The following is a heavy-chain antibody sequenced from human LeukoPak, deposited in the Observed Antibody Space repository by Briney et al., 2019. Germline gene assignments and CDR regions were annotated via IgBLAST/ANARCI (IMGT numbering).Heavy chain of an antibody. Sequence: AGGSLRLSCAASGFTFSSYSMNWVRQAPGKGLEWVSYISSSSSTIYYADSVKGRFTISRDNAKNSLYLQMNSLRVEDTAVYYCTKVRSGSSNWALRVFDYWGQGALVTVSS. CDR2: ISSSSSTI. D-gene: IGHD4-11*01. J-gene: IGHJ4*02. CDR1: GFTFSSYS. CDR3: TKVRSGSSNWALRVFDY. V-gene: IGHV3-48*01.